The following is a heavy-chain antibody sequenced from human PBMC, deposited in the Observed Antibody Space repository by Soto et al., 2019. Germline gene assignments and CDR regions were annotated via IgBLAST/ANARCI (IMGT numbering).Heavy chain of an antibody. CDR3: ARGTYSSSWYVHYYGMDV. V-gene: IGHV4-31*03. CDR1: GGSISSGGYY. D-gene: IGHD6-13*01. CDR2: IYHSGST. Sequence: SETLSLTCTVSGGSISSGGYYWSWIRQHPGKGLEWIGYIYHSGSTYYNPSLKSRVTISVDTSKNQFSLKLSSVTAADTAVYYCARGTYSSSWYVHYYGMDVWGQGTTVTVSS. J-gene: IGHJ6*02.